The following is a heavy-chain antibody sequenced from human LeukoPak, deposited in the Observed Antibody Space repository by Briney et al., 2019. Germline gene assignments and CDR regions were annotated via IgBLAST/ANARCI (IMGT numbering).Heavy chain of an antibody. Sequence: ASVKVSCKASGYTFTSYGISWVRQAPGQGLEWMGWISAYNGNTNYAQKLRGRVTMTTDTSTSTAYMELRSLRSDDTAVYYCARVGEDCSGGSCPDYWGQGTLVTVPS. D-gene: IGHD2-15*01. J-gene: IGHJ4*02. CDR1: GYTFTSYG. CDR2: ISAYNGNT. V-gene: IGHV1-18*04. CDR3: ARVGEDCSGGSCPDY.